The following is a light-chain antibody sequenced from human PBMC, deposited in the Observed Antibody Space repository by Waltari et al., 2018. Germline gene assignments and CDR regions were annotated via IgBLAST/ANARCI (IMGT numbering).Light chain of an antibody. CDR3: QQSYSTPQA. J-gene: IGKJ1*01. CDR2: AAS. Sequence: DLQMTQSPSSLSASVGDRVTITRRASQSISSYVNWYHQKPGKAPKLLIYAASSLQSGVPSRFSGSGSGTDFTLTISSLQPEEFATYYCQQSYSTPQAFGQGTKVEIK. CDR1: QSISSY. V-gene: IGKV1-39*01.